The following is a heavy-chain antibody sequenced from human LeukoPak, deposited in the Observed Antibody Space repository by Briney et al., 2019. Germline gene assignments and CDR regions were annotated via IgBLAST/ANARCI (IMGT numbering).Heavy chain of an antibody. D-gene: IGHD3-10*01. V-gene: IGHV3-48*04. J-gene: IGHJ4*02. CDR2: ISTGSSTI. Sequence: GGSLRLSCAASGFTFSTYSVNWVRQAPGKGLEWVSFISTGSSTIYYADSVKGRFTISRDNAKNSLYLQMNSLRAEDAAVYYCARDRWDTMVRGIVDYWGQGTLVTVSS. CDR3: ARDRWDTMVRGIVDY. CDR1: GFTFSTYS.